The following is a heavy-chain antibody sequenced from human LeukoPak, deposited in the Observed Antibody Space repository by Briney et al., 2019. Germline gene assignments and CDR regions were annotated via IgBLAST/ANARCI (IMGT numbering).Heavy chain of an antibody. CDR2: ISSSGSTI. D-gene: IGHD3-22*01. Sequence: GGSLRLSCAASGFTFSSYSMNWVRQAPGKGLEWVSYISSSGSTIYYADSVKGRFTISRDNAKNSLYLQMNSLRAEDTAVYYCARHVGYYDSSALDYWGQGTLVTVSS. CDR3: ARHVGYYDSSALDY. V-gene: IGHV3-48*04. J-gene: IGHJ4*02. CDR1: GFTFSSYS.